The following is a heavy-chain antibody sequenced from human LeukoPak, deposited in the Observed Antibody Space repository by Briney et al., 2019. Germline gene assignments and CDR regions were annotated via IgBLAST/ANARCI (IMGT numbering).Heavy chain of an antibody. CDR1: RFTFSSYS. CDR2: ISSSSSYI. J-gene: IGHJ4*02. Sequence: GGSLRLSCAASRFTFSSYSMNWVRQAPGKGLEWVSSISSSSSYIYYADSVKGRFTISRDNAKNSLYLQMNSLRVEDTAVYYCARLLIVGSGSYPLDYWGQGTLVTVSS. CDR3: ARLLIVGSGSYPLDY. D-gene: IGHD3-10*01. V-gene: IGHV3-21*01.